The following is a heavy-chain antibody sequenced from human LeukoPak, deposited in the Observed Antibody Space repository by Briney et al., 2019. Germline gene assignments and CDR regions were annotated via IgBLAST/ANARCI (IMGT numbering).Heavy chain of an antibody. CDR2: KSYDGSNK. V-gene: IGHV3-30*18. J-gene: IGHJ3*02. Sequence: SLRLSCAASGFTFSRHGMHWVRQAPGKGLEWGAVKSYDGSNKCYADSVMGRVTISRDNSKDTLYLQMDSLIAEDTAVYYCAKTTGGSGKAFDIWGQGTMVTVSS. CDR3: AKTTGGSGKAFDI. CDR1: GFTFSRHG. D-gene: IGHD3-10*01.